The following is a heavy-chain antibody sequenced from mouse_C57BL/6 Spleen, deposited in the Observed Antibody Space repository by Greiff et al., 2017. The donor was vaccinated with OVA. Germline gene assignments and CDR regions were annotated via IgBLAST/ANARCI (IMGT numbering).Heavy chain of an antibody. J-gene: IGHJ3*01. CDR3: ARGANYSNYAWFAY. CDR1: GYTFTSYW. D-gene: IGHD2-5*01. V-gene: IGHV1-52*01. Sequence: QVHVKQSGAELVRPGSSVKLSCKASGYTFTSYWMHWVKQRPIQGLEWIGNIDPSDSETHYNQKFKDKATLTVDKSSSTAYMQLSSLTSEDSAVYYCARGANYSNYAWFAYWGQGTLVTVSA. CDR2: IDPSDSET.